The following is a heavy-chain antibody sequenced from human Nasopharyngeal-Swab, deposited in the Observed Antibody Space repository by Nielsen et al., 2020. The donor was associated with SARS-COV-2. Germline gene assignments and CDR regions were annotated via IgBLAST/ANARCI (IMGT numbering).Heavy chain of an antibody. Sequence: WMRQPEGNGLEWGANIKQDGSEKYYVDSVKGRFTICRYNAKNSLYLQMNSLRAEDTAVYYFARGVLHNLYYYYGMDVWGQGTTVTVSS. J-gene: IGHJ6*02. D-gene: IGHD1-1*01. CDR2: IKQDGSEK. V-gene: IGHV3-7*03. CDR3: ARGVLHNLYYYYGMDV.